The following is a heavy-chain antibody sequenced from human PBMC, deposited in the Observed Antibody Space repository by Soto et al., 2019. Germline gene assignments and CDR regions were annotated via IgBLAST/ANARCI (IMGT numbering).Heavy chain of an antibody. Sequence: GESLKISFKGSGYSFTSYRISWVRQMPGKGLEWMGRIDPSDSYTNYSPSFQGHVTISADKSISTAYLQWSSLKASDTAMYYCARLIYDSSGYYYVPNGMDVWGQGTTVTVSS. V-gene: IGHV5-10-1*01. D-gene: IGHD3-22*01. CDR2: IDPSDSYT. CDR1: GYSFTSYR. CDR3: ARLIYDSSGYYYVPNGMDV. J-gene: IGHJ6*02.